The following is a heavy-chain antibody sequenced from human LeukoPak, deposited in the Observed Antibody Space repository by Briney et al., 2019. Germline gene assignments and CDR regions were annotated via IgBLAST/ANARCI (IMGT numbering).Heavy chain of an antibody. CDR1: QFNFNKFG. Sequence: PGGSLRLSCATSQFNFNKFGMTWVRQAPGKGLEWVSSISGNGGSTQYADSVQGRFAISRDNSKNTLYLQMNSLRAEDTAVYYCARGSGPYNAFDIWGQGTMVTVSS. CDR3: ARGSGPYNAFDI. V-gene: IGHV3-23*01. J-gene: IGHJ3*02. CDR2: ISGNGGST. D-gene: IGHD3-10*01.